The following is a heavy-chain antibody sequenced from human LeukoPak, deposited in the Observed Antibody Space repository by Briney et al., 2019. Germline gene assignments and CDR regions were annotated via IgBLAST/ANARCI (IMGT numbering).Heavy chain of an antibody. CDR1: GFTFDDFA. V-gene: IGHV3-9*01. CDR3: AKDLASTAMAPDY. Sequence: GGSLRLSCAASGFTFDDFAMHWVRQAPGKGLEWVSGITWSSTVVGYGDSVKGRFTISRDNAKNSLYLQMNSLRAEDTALYYCAKDLASTAMAPDYWGQGTLVTVSS. J-gene: IGHJ4*02. D-gene: IGHD5-18*01. CDR2: ITWSSTVV.